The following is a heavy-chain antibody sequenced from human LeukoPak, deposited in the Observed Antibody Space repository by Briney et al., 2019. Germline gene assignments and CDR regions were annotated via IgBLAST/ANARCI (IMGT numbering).Heavy chain of an antibody. CDR3: ARKGRQQLST. D-gene: IGHD6-13*01. CDR2: INHSGSS. V-gene: IGHV4-34*01. J-gene: IGHJ5*02. CDR1: GGSLSGYY. Sequence: PSETLSLTCAVYGGSLSGYYWSWIRQPPGKGLEWIGEINHSGSSNYNPSLKSRVTISVDTCKNQFSLKLSSVTAADTAVYYCARKGRQQLSTWGQGTLVTVSS.